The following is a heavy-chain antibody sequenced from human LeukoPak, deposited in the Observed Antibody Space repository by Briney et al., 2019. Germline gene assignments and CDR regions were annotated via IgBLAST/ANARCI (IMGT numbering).Heavy chain of an antibody. CDR2: IYSSGST. D-gene: IGHD1-26*01. CDR3: ARNRNSGSNYWYYDI. Sequence: PSDTLSLTCTVSGDSVSNNNWSWIRQAAGKGLECIGLIYSSGSTNHSPSLKSRVTLSLDTSKNQVSLKLSSVTAADTAVYYCARNRNSGSNYWYYDIWGRGTLVTISS. CDR1: GDSVSNNN. V-gene: IGHV4-4*07. J-gene: IGHJ2*01.